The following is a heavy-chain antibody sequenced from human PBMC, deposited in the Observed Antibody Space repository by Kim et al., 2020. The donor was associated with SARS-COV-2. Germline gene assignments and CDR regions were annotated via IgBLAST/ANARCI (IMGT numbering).Heavy chain of an antibody. J-gene: IGHJ4*02. CDR3: AGSFNSISYYFDY. V-gene: IGHV4-61*03. CDR1: GGSVSSPNYY. Sequence: SETLSLTCSVSGGSVSSPNYYWTWIRQSPGKGLEWIGYVYYSGSTTYNPSLRGRVVISLDTSQTHFSLRLYSVTTADTAVYYCAGSFNSISYYFDYWGQG. D-gene: IGHD2-21*01. CDR2: VYYSGST.